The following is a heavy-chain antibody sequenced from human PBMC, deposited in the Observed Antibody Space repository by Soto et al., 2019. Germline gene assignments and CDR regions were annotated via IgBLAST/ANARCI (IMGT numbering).Heavy chain of an antibody. V-gene: IGHV3-30*18. CDR3: AKDPVDFWSGYSNYFDY. D-gene: IGHD3-3*01. CDR2: ISYDGSNK. Sequence: QVQLVESGGGVVQPGRSLRLSCAASGFTFSSYGMHWVRQAPGKGLEWVAVISYDGSNKYYADSVKGRFTISRDNSKNTLYLQMNSLRAEDTAVYYCAKDPVDFWSGYSNYFDYWGQGTLVTVSS. J-gene: IGHJ4*02. CDR1: GFTFSSYG.